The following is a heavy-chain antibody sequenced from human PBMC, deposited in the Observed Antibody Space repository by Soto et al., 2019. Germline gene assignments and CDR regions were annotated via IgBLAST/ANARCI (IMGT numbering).Heavy chain of an antibody. V-gene: IGHV1-3*01. CDR1: GYTFTSYA. CDR2: INAGNGNT. CDR3: ARDFYDFWSGYISMLGPDYYYYGMDV. D-gene: IGHD3-3*01. Sequence: ASVKVSCKASGYTFTSYAMHWVRQAPGQRLEWMGWINAGNGNTKYSQKFQGRVTITRDSSASTAYMELSSLRSEDTAVYYCARDFYDFWSGYISMLGPDYYYYGMDVWGQETTFTVAS. J-gene: IGHJ6*02.